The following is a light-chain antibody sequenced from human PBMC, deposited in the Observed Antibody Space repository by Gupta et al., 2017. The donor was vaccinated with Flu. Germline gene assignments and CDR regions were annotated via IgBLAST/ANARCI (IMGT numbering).Light chain of an antibody. CDR2: AKN. J-gene: IGLJ2*01. Sequence: SSELTQDPAVSVALGQTVRITCQGDSLRNSYESWYQQKPGPAPVLVIYAKNIRPSGSPDRFSGSTSGDTASFTITGAQAEEEADYYCNPRDSTDNNQAVFGGGTKLTGL. CDR3: NPRDSTDNNQAV. CDR1: SLRNSY. V-gene: IGLV3-19*01.